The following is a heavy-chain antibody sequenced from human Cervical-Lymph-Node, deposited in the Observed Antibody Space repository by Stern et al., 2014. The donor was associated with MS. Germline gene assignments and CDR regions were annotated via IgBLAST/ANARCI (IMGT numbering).Heavy chain of an antibody. V-gene: IGHV1-2*02. CDR1: GYTFTGYY. CDR2: INPNRGGT. Sequence: VQLVESGAEVKKPGASVKVSCKASGYTFTGYYMHWVRQAPGQGLEWMGWINPNRGGTNYAQKFQGRVTMTRDTSISTAYMELSRLRSDDTAVYYCARDRSRFLTYYYGMDVGGQGTTVTVSS. J-gene: IGHJ6*02. CDR3: ARDRSRFLTYYYGMDV. D-gene: IGHD3-3*01.